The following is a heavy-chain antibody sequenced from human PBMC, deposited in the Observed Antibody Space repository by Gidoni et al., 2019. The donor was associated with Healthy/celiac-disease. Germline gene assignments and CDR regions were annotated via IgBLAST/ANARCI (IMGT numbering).Heavy chain of an antibody. CDR3: ARVGYDSSGYYVSTPFDY. V-gene: IGHV4-30-4*01. Sequence: QVQLQESGPGLVKPSPTLSLPCTFPGGSISCGDYYWSGIRQPPGKGLEWIGYIYYSGSTYYNPSRKSRVTISVDTSKNQFSLKLSSVTAADTAVYYCARVGYDSSGYYVSTPFDYWGQGTLVTVSS. CDR2: IYYSGST. D-gene: IGHD3-22*01. J-gene: IGHJ4*02. CDR1: GGSISCGDYY.